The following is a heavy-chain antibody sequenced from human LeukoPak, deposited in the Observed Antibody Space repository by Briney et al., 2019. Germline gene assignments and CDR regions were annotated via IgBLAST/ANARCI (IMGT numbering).Heavy chain of an antibody. Sequence: GGTLRLSCAASGFTFSSDGMRWVRQAPGKGLEWVSAISGSGGSTYYADSVKGRFTISRDNSKNTLYLQMNSLRAEDTAVYYCAKDRAELYDAFAIWGQGTMVTVSS. V-gene: IGHV3-23*01. CDR2: ISGSGGST. CDR1: GFTFSSDG. J-gene: IGHJ3*02. D-gene: IGHD1-26*01. CDR3: AKDRAELYDAFAI.